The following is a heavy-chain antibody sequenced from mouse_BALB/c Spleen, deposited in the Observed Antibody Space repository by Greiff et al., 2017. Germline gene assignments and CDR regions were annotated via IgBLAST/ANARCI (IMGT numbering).Heavy chain of an antibody. V-gene: IGHV5-6-3*01. J-gene: IGHJ4*01. CDR1: GFTFSSYG. CDR3: AREWSDY. CDR2: INSNGGST. D-gene: IGHD1-1*02. Sequence: EVKLVESGGGLVQPGGSLKLSCAASGFTFSSYGMSWVRQTPDKRLELVATINSNGGSTYYPDSVKGRFTISRDNAKNTLYLQMSSLKSEDTAMYYCAREWSDYWGQGTSVTVSS.